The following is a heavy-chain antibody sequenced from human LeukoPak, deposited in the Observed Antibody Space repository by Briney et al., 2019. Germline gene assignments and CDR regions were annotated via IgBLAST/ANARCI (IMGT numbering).Heavy chain of an antibody. J-gene: IGHJ3*02. CDR2: ISSSSSYI. CDR1: GFTFSSYN. V-gene: IGHV3-21*01. Sequence: PGGSLRLSCAASGFTFSSYNMNWVRQAPGKGLEWVSSISSSSSYIYYADSVKGRFTISRDNAKNSLYLQMNSLRAEDTAVYFCAREGALTVTKDAFDIWGQGTMVTVSS. D-gene: IGHD4-17*01. CDR3: AREGALTVTKDAFDI.